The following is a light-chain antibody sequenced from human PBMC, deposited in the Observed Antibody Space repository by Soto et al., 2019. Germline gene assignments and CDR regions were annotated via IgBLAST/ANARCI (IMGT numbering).Light chain of an antibody. CDR2: GAS. Sequence: EIVMTQSPATLSVSPGERATLSCRASQSVSSNLAWYQHKPGQAPRLLIYGASTRATGTPARFSGSGSGTEFTLTISSLQSEDFAVYYCQQYNNWPRTFGQGTKVEIK. CDR3: QQYNNWPRT. J-gene: IGKJ1*01. V-gene: IGKV3-15*01. CDR1: QSVSSN.